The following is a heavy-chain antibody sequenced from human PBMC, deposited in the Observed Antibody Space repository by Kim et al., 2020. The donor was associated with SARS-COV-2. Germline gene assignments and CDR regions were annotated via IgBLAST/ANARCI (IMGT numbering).Heavy chain of an antibody. CDR2: ISYDGSNK. Sequence: GGSLRLSCAASGFTFSSYAMHWVRQAPGKGLEWVAVISYDGSNKYYADSVKGRFTISRDNSKNTLYLQMNSLRAEDTAVYYCARGGGWIMITFGGVIVDYFDYGGQGTLVTVSS. D-gene: IGHD3-16*02. V-gene: IGHV3-30*04. J-gene: IGHJ4*02. CDR1: GFTFSSYA. CDR3: ARGGGWIMITFGGVIVDYFDY.